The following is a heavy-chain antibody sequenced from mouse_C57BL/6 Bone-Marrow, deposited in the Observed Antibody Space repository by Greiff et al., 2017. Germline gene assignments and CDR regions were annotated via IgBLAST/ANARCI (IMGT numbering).Heavy chain of an antibody. CDR1: GYTFTSYW. Sequence: QVQLKQPGAELVRPGSSVKLSCKASGYTFTSYWMHWVKQRPIQGLEWIGNIDPSDSETHYNQKFKDKATLTVDKSSSTAYMQLSSLTSEDSAVYYCARGDYVYFDYWGQGTTLTVSS. D-gene: IGHD2-4*01. J-gene: IGHJ2*01. V-gene: IGHV1-52*01. CDR2: IDPSDSET. CDR3: ARGDYVYFDY.